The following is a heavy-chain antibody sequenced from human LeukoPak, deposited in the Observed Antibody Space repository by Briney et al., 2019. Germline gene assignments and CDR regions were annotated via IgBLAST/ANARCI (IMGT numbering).Heavy chain of an antibody. CDR1: GFTFSRYA. D-gene: IGHD1-7*01. V-gene: IGHV3-53*01. CDR2: MYSDGST. Sequence: QTGGSLRLSCGASGFTFSRYAMNWVRQAPGRGLEWVSVMYSDGSTYYADSVKGRFTISRDNSKNTLYLQMNSLRAEDTAVYYCARIWNYGYWGQGTLVTVSS. CDR3: ARIWNYGY. J-gene: IGHJ4*02.